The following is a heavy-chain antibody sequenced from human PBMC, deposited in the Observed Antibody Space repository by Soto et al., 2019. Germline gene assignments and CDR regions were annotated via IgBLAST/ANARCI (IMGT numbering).Heavy chain of an antibody. CDR3: ARGLPPSMIDELMDV. V-gene: IGHV1-3*01. CDR2: INAGNGNT. D-gene: IGHD3-22*01. CDR1: GYTFTSYA. Sequence: GASVKVSCKASGYTFTSYAMHWVRQAPGQRLEWMGWINAGNGNTKYSQKFQGRVTITRDTSASTAYMELSSLRSEDTAVYYCARGLPPSMIDELMDVWGQGTTVTVSS. J-gene: IGHJ6*02.